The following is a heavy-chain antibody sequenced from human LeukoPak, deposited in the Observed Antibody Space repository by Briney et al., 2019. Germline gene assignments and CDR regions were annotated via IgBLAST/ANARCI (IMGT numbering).Heavy chain of an antibody. J-gene: IGHJ4*02. D-gene: IGHD2-2*01. CDR2: IRYDGSNK. CDR1: GFTFSSYG. Sequence: GGSLRLSCAASGFTFSSYGMHWVRQAPGKGLEWVAFIRYDGSNKYYADSVKGRFTISRDNSKNTLYLQMNSLTAEDTAVYYCAKDHPDCRGTSCLLFDCWGQGTLVTVSS. V-gene: IGHV3-30*02. CDR3: AKDHPDCRGTSCLLFDC.